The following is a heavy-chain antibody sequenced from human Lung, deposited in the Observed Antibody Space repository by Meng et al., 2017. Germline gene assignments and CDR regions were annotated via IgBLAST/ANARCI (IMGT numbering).Heavy chain of an antibody. D-gene: IGHD2-21*01. CDR3: ASFDHIPRRNYFDY. J-gene: IGHJ4*02. Sequence: QVQLQESGPGLVEPSQTLSLTCTVSGGSMSSGNYYWSWIRQPPGKGLEWIGYIHHSGSAYYNPSLKSRVSISVDTSKNQFSLNLNSMTDADTAVYYCASFDHIPRRNYFDYWGQGTLVTVSS. CDR2: IHHSGSA. V-gene: IGHV4-30-4*01. CDR1: GGSMSSGNYY.